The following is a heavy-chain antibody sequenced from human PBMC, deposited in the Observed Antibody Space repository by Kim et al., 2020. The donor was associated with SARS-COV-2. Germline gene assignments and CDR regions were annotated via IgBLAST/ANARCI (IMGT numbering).Heavy chain of an antibody. CDR3: TKDIKAGGADV. V-gene: IGHV3-9*01. CDR2: FSLDTDRI. CDR1: AFTFHHYA. J-gene: IGHJ6*02. Sequence: GGSLRLSCAVPAFTFHHYAVHWVRQTPGKGLEWVSGFSLDTDRIDYADSVRGRFTISRDTATSTIHLQMDSLRVEDTALYYCTKDIKAGGADVWGQGTTVTVSS.